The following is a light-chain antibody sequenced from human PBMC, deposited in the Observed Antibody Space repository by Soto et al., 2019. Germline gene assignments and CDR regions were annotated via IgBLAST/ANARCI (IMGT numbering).Light chain of an antibody. CDR3: QQYNSYWT. J-gene: IGKJ1*01. V-gene: IGKV1-5*01. CDR2: DAS. CDR1: QSISSW. Sequence: DIQMTQSPSTLSASIGDRVTITCRASQSISSWLAWYQQKPGKAPKFLIYDASSLECGVPSRFSGCGSGTEFTLTISSLQPDDFAPYYCQQYNSYWTFGQGTKVEIK.